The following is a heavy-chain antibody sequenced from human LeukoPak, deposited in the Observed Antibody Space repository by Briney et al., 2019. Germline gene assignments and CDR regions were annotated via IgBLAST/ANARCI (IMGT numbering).Heavy chain of an antibody. J-gene: IGHJ4*02. D-gene: IGHD3-22*01. V-gene: IGHV4-4*07. CDR1: GGSISSYY. CDR2: IYTSGST. Sequence: SETLSLTCTVSGGSISSYYWTWIRQPAGKGLEWIGHIYTSGSTYYSPSLKSRVTMSVDTSKNQFSLKLSSVTAADTAMYYCARDAGLTYFDYWGQGTLVTVSS. CDR3: ARDAGLTYFDY.